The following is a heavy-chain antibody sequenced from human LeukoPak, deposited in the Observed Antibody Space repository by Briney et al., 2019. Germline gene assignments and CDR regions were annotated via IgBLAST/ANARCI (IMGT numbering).Heavy chain of an antibody. V-gene: IGHV1-69*13. CDR3: ALVPAAMRGVYYYYGMDV. D-gene: IGHD2-2*01. J-gene: IGHJ6*02. Sequence: SVKVSCKASGGTFSSYAISWVRQAPGQELEWMGGIIPIFGTANYAQKFQGRVTITADESTSTAYMELSSLRSEDTAVYYCALVPAAMRGVYYYYGMDVWGQGTTVTVSS. CDR1: GGTFSSYA. CDR2: IIPIFGTA.